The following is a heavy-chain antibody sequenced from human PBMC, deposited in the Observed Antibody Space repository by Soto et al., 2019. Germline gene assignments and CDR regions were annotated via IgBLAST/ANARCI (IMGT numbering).Heavy chain of an antibody. J-gene: IGHJ5*02. CDR2: INPNSGGT. Sequence: DSVKVSCEASGYTFTGYYMHWVRQAPGQGLEWMGWINPNSGGTNYAQKFQGRVTMTRDTSISTAYMELSRLRSDDTAVYYCARDSASRNWFDHSGQGPLVTVYS. CDR1: GYTFTGYY. V-gene: IGHV1-2*02. D-gene: IGHD3-10*01. CDR3: ARDSASRNWFDH.